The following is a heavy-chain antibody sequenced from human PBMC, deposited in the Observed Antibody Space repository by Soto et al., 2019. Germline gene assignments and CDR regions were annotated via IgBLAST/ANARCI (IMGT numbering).Heavy chain of an antibody. CDR2: IIPIFGTA. J-gene: IGHJ6*02. V-gene: IGHV1-69*13. CDR1: GGTFSSYA. Sequence: ASVKVSCKASGGTFSSYAISWVRQAPGQGLEWMGGIIPIFGTANYAQKFQGRVTITADESTSTAYMELSSLRSDDTAVYYCARDSLYYDFWSGRPFCMDVWGQGTTVTVSS. CDR3: ARDSLYYDFWSGRPFCMDV. D-gene: IGHD3-3*01.